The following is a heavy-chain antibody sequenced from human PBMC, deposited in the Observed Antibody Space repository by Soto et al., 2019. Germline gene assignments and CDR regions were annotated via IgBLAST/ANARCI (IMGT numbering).Heavy chain of an antibody. V-gene: IGHV4-31*11. J-gene: IGHJ6*03. CDR3: ARDSHSQQPNHRWGGGYMDV. Sequence: QLQLQESGPGLVKPSQTLSLTCAVSGGSLSNGGFYWSWIRQHPGRGLEWIGSIYFSGGTYYNRSHTSRVTMSVGTPKNQFSLKLSSVPAADTAVYYCARDSHSQQPNHRWGGGYMDVWCKGTTVTVSS. CDR2: IYFSGGT. D-gene: IGHD6-13*01. CDR1: GGSLSNGGFY.